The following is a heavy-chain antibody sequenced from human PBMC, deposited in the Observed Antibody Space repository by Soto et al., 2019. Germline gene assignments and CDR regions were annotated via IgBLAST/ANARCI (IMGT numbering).Heavy chain of an antibody. CDR1: GGSISSGDYY. Sequence: QVQLQESGPGLVKPSQTLSLTCTVSGGSISSGDYYWSWIRQPPGQGLEWFGYIYYSGSTYYNPSLKSRVTISVDTSKNQFSLKLSSVTAADTAVYDCARDSRGIEGMDVWGQGTTVTVSS. CDR2: IYYSGST. CDR3: ARDSRGIEGMDV. D-gene: IGHD1-26*01. V-gene: IGHV4-30-4*01. J-gene: IGHJ6*02.